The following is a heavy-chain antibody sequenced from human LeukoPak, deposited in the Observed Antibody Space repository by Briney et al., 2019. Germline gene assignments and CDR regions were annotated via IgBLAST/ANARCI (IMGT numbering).Heavy chain of an antibody. CDR2: IYSGGST. Sequence: PGGSLRLSCAASGFTFSSYSMNWVRQAPGKGLEWVSVIYSGGSTYYAGSVKGRFTISRDNSKNTLYLQMNSLRAEDTAVYYCARDSPGLDYGPGEGYWGQGTLVTVSS. J-gene: IGHJ4*02. CDR1: GFTFSSYS. D-gene: IGHD3-10*01. CDR3: ARDSPGLDYGPGEGY. V-gene: IGHV3-66*01.